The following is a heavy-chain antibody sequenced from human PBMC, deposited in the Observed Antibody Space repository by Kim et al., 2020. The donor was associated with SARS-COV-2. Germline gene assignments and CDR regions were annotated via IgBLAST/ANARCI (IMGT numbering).Heavy chain of an antibody. V-gene: IGHV3-23*01. D-gene: IGHD5-12*01. CDR3: TGSRGGLRFHSFDY. CDR2: VSDSGVTT. CDR1: EFPFNTYA. J-gene: IGHJ4*02. Sequence: GGSLRLSCAASEFPFNTYAMSWVRQAPGRGLEWVSTVSDSGVTTFYADSVKGRFTISRDNSKNTLFLHMNSLRVEDTAVYYCTGSRGGLRFHSFDYWGQGSLFTVSS.